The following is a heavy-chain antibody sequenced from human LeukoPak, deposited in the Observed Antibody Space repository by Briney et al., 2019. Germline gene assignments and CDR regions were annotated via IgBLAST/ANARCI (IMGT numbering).Heavy chain of an antibody. D-gene: IGHD6-13*01. V-gene: IGHV4-59*08. Sequence: PSETLSLTCTVSGDSISNYCWSWIRRPPGRGLEWIGYIYYTGSTNYNPSLKSRVTISVDTSKNQFSLNLISLTAADTAVCYCARHRYSSSLWYSDYWGQGTLVTVSS. CDR3: ARHRYSSSLWYSDY. CDR2: IYYTGST. J-gene: IGHJ4*02. CDR1: GDSISNYC.